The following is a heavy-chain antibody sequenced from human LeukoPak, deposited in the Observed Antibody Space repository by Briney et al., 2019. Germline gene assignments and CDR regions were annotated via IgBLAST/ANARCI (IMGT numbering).Heavy chain of an antibody. Sequence: GGSLRLPCAASGFISTNAWMSWVRQAPGKGLEWVGRIKSKTDGGATDFAAPVKGRFTISRDDSKNTLYLQMNSLKIEDTAVYYCTTEYRDSSGWYGAFDIWGQGTMVTVSS. CDR3: TTEYRDSSGWYGAFDI. CDR2: IKSKTDGGAT. V-gene: IGHV3-15*01. CDR1: GFISTNAW. D-gene: IGHD6-19*01. J-gene: IGHJ3*02.